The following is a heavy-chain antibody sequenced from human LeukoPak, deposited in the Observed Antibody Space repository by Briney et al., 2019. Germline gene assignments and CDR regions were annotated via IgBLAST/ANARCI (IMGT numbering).Heavy chain of an antibody. CDR1: GFTFSSYA. V-gene: IGHV3-30-3*01. CDR2: ISYDGNNK. CDR3: ARDSVAHCGGDCYSSWTFDY. J-gene: IGHJ4*02. D-gene: IGHD2-21*02. Sequence: PGGSLRLSCAASGFTFSSYAIHRVRQAPGKGLEWVAVISYDGNNKYYADSVKGRFTISRDNSKNTLYLQMNSLSAEDTAVYYCARDSVAHCGGDCYSSWTFDYWGQGTLVTVSS.